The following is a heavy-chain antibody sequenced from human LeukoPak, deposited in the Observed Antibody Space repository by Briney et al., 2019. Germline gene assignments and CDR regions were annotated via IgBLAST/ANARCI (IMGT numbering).Heavy chain of an antibody. CDR2: ISAYNGNT. V-gene: IGHV1-18*01. D-gene: IGHD2-2*01. Sequence: ASVKLSCKASGYTFTSYGISWVRQAPGQGLEWMGWISAYNGNTNYAQKLQGRVTMTTDTSTSTAYMELRSLRSDDTAVYYCARDRGRYCSSTSCSFDYWGQGTLVTVSS. CDR1: GYTFTSYG. CDR3: ARDRGRYCSSTSCSFDY. J-gene: IGHJ4*02.